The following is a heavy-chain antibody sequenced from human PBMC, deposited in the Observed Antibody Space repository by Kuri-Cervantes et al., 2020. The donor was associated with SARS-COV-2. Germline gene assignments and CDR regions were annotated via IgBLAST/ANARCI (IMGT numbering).Heavy chain of an antibody. CDR3: AKDSPPNTAMAGWGFDY. CDR2: IGTAGDT. V-gene: IGHV3-13*01. J-gene: IGHJ4*02. Sequence: GESLKISCAASGFTFSSYDMHWVRQATGKGLEWVSAIGTAGDTYYPGSVTGRFTSSRENVKNYMYLQMNSLRAEDTAVYYCAKDSPPNTAMAGWGFDYWGQGTLVTVSS. D-gene: IGHD5-18*01. CDR1: GFTFSSYD.